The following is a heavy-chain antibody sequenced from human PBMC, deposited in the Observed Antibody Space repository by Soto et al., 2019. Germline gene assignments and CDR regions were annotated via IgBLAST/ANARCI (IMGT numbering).Heavy chain of an antibody. V-gene: IGHV3-23*01. D-gene: IGHD2-2*01. CDR1: GFTFSSYA. CDR2: ISGSGGST. J-gene: IGHJ4*02. Sequence: QTGGSLRLSCAASGFTFSSYAMSWVRQAPGKGLEWVSAISGSGGSTYYADSVKGRFTISRDNSKNTLYLQMNSLRAEDTAVYYCAKDQGPRYCSSTSCYQGVFDYWGQGTLVTVSS. CDR3: AKDQGPRYCSSTSCYQGVFDY.